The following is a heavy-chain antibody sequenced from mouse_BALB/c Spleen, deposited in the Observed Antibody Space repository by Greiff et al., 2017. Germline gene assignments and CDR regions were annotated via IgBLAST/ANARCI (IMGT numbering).Heavy chain of an antibody. Sequence: QVQLKESGPGLVAPSQSLSITCTVSGFSLTSYGVHWVRQPPGKGLEWLGVIWAGGSTNYNSALMCRLSISKDNSKSQVFLKMNSLQTDDTAMYYCAREEDYDYYAMDYWGQGTSVTVSS. J-gene: IGHJ4*01. V-gene: IGHV2-9*02. CDR2: IWAGGST. CDR1: GFSLTSYG. D-gene: IGHD1-1*02. CDR3: AREEDYDYYAMDY.